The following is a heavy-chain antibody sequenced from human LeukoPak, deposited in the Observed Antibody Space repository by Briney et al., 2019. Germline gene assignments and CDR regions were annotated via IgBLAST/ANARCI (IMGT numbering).Heavy chain of an antibody. Sequence: PGRSLSLSCAASRFTFSSYGMQWVRQAPGKGLEWVAVISYDGSNKYYADSVKGRFTISRDNSKNTLYLQMNSLRAEDTAVYYCAKINCGGDCPSPYYYYMDVWGKGTTVTVSS. D-gene: IGHD2-21*02. J-gene: IGHJ6*03. CDR2: ISYDGSNK. CDR1: RFTFSSYG. V-gene: IGHV3-30*18. CDR3: AKINCGGDCPSPYYYYMDV.